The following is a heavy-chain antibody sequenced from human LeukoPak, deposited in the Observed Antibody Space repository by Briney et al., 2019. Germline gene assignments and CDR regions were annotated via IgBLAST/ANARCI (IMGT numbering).Heavy chain of an antibody. CDR3: ARPYYYDSRIDP. CDR2: TYYSGST. CDR1: GGSISSGDYY. Sequence: SQTLSLTCTVSGGSISSGDYYWSWIRQPPGKGLEWIGYTYYSGSTYYNPSLKSRATISVDTSKSQFSLKLTSVTAADTAVYYCARPYYYDSRIDPWGQGTLVTVSS. V-gene: IGHV4-30-4*01. D-gene: IGHD3-22*01. J-gene: IGHJ5*02.